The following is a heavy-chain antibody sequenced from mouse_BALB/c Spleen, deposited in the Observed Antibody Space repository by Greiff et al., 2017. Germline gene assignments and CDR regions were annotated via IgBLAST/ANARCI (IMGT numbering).Heavy chain of an antibody. Sequence: EVQLVESGGGLVKPGGSLKLSCAASGFTFSSYAMSWVRQTPEKRLEWVASISSGGSTYYPDTVKGRFTISRDNAKNTLYLQMSSLKSEDTAMYYCARRYGSLDYAMDYWGQGTSVTVSS. V-gene: IGHV5-6-5*01. J-gene: IGHJ4*01. D-gene: IGHD2-2*01. CDR2: ISSGGST. CDR1: GFTFSSYA. CDR3: ARRYGSLDYAMDY.